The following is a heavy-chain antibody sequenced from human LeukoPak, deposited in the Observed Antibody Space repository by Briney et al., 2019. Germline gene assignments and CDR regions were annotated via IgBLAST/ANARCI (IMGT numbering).Heavy chain of an antibody. V-gene: IGHV4-39*01. J-gene: IGHJ4*02. CDR3: ARGTTSDFWSGYSPYYFDY. D-gene: IGHD3-3*01. Sequence: PSETLSLTCTVSGGSISSSSYYWGWIRQPPGKGLEWIGSIYYSGSTYYNPSLKSRVTISVDTSKNQFSLKLSSVPAADTAVYYCARGTTSDFWSGYSPYYFDYWGQGTLVTVSS. CDR2: IYYSGST. CDR1: GGSISSSSYY.